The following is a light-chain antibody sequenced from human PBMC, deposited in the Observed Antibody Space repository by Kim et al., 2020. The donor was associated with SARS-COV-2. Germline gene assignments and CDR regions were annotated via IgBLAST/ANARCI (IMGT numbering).Light chain of an antibody. V-gene: IGLV1-40*01. CDR2: ADN. CDR3: QSYDRSLNGVI. J-gene: IGLJ2*01. Sequence: QRVTISCSGNSYNFGAGYGVHWYQHLPGTAPKLLIYADNNRPSGVPYRFSGSKSGTSASLAITGLQAEDEADYYCQSYDRSLNGVIFGGGTKLTVL. CDR1: SYNFGAGYG.